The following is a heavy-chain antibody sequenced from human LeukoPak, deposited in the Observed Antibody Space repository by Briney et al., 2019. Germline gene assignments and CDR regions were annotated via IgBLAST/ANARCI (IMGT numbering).Heavy chain of an antibody. V-gene: IGHV4-59*12. CDR2: IYYSGST. CDR3: ARGVAGGSXSYLDY. Sequence: SETLSLTCTVSGGSISGYYWSWIRQPPGKGLEWIGYIYYSGSTNYNPSRKSRVTISVDTSKNEFSLKLSSVTAADTAMYYCARGVAGGSXSYLDYWGQGTLVTVSS. J-gene: IGHJ4*02. D-gene: IGHD3-10*01. CDR1: GGSISGYY.